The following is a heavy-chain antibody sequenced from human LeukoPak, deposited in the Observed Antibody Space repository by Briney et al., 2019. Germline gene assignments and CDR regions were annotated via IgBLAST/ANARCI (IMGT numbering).Heavy chain of an antibody. CDR2: IDPNTGDS. J-gene: IGHJ4*02. CDR1: EYTFTGYY. CDR3: ARSGWFGELSDY. V-gene: IGHV1-2*02. D-gene: IGHD3-10*01. Sequence: GASVKVSCKASEYTFTGYYIHWVRQAPGQGLEWMGWIDPNTGDSNYVQKFQGRVTMTRDTSISTVYVELSRLRSDDTAVYFCARSGWFGELSDYWGQGTLVTVSS.